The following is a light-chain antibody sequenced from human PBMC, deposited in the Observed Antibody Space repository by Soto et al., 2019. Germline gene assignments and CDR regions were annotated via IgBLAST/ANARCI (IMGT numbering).Light chain of an antibody. CDR3: QQFGSSPLFT. V-gene: IGKV3-20*01. Sequence: EIVLTQSPGTLSLSPGERATLSCRASQSVSSSYLAWYQQKPGQAPRLLIYGASSRATGIPARFSGSGSGTDFTLTISRLEPEDFVVYYCQQFGSSPLFTFGPGTKVDVK. CDR2: GAS. CDR1: QSVSSSY. J-gene: IGKJ3*01.